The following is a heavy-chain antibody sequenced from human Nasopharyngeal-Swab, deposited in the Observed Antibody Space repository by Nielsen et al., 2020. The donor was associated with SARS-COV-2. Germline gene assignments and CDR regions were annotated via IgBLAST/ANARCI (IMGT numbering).Heavy chain of an antibody. CDR1: GFTFSSYA. J-gene: IGHJ4*02. V-gene: IGHV3-23*01. CDR2: ISGSGGST. D-gene: IGHD5-18*01. CDR3: AKDWGLWLQAYYFDY. Sequence: GESLKISCAASGFTFSSYAMIWVRQAPGKGLEWVSAISGSGGSTYYADSVKGRFTISRDNSKNTLYLQMNSLRAEDTAVYYCAKDWGLWLQAYYFDYWGQGTLVTVSS.